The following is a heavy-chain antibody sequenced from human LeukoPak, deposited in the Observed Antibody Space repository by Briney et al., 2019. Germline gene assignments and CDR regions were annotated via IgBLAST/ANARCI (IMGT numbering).Heavy chain of an antibody. CDR3: ARTPASGWLDY. J-gene: IGHJ4*02. CDR1: GGSISSSSYY. Sequence: PSGTLSLTCTVSGGSISSSSYYWGWIRQPPGKGLEWIGSIYYSGSTYYNPSLKSRVTISVDTSKNQFSLKLSSVTAADTAVYCCARTPASGWLDYWGQGTLVTVSS. V-gene: IGHV4-39*07. CDR2: IYYSGST. D-gene: IGHD6-19*01.